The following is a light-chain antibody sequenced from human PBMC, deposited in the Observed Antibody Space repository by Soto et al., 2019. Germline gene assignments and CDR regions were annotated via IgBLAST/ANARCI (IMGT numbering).Light chain of an antibody. Sequence: EIVLTQSPGTLSLSPGERATLSCRASQSVSSSYLAWYQQKPGHAPRLLIYGASSRATGIPDRFSGSGSGTYFTLTISRLESEDFAVYYCQQYGSSPPWTFGQGTKLEI. CDR1: QSVSSSY. CDR3: QQYGSSPPWT. J-gene: IGKJ1*01. CDR2: GAS. V-gene: IGKV3-20*01.